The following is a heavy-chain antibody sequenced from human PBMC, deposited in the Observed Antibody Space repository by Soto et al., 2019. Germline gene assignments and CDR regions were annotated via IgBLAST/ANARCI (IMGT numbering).Heavy chain of an antibody. CDR1: CGSISSGGYF. CDR3: ARFAKEENPKVGSWYYFDY. CDR2: IYYSGRT. V-gene: IGHV4-31*03. J-gene: IGHJ4*02. D-gene: IGHD6-13*01. Sequence: SETLSLTCTVSCGSISSGGYFWSWVRQHPGKGLEWIGNIYYSGRTYYNPSLKSRVTISVDTSKNQFSLNLSSVTAADTAVYYCARFAKEENPKVGSWYYFDYWGQGTRVTVSS.